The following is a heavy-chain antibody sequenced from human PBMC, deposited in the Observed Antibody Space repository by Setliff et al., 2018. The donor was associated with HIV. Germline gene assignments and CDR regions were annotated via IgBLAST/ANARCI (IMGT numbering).Heavy chain of an antibody. CDR1: GFTFNTAW. CDR3: TTVEGGWYSH. D-gene: IGHD6-19*01. V-gene: IGHV3-15*01. Sequence: LRLSCVASGFTFNTAWVSWVRQAPGKGLEWVGRIKSKTDGGTTDYAAPVKGRFTISRDDSKNTLYLQMNSLKTEDTAVYYCTTVEGGWYSHWGQGTLVTVS. J-gene: IGHJ4*02. CDR2: IKSKTDGGTT.